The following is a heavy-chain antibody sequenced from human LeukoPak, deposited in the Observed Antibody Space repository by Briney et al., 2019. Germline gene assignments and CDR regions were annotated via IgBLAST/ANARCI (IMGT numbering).Heavy chain of an antibody. D-gene: IGHD6-13*01. CDR2: INHSGST. CDR3: ARGPLGYSSTWYVAF. J-gene: IGHJ4*02. CDR1: GGSFSGYY. V-gene: IGHV4-34*01. Sequence: SETLSLTCAVYGGSFSGYYWSWIRQPPGKGLEWIGEINHSGSTNYNPSLKSRVTISVDTSKNQFSLKLSSLTASDTAVYYCARGPLGYSSTWYVAFWGQGTLVTVSS.